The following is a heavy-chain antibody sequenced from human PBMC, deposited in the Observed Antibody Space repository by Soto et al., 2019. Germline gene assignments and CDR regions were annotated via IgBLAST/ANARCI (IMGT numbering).Heavy chain of an antibody. Sequence: QVQLQESGPGLVKPSETLSLTCTVSGGSISSYYWSWIRQPPGKGLEWIGYIFYSGSTNYNPSLKTRVTISVDTSKTQFSLKLSSVTAADTAVYYCARAGPEMDYWGQGTLVTVSS. CDR1: GGSISSYY. CDR3: ARAGPEMDY. J-gene: IGHJ4*02. CDR2: IFYSGST. D-gene: IGHD3-10*01. V-gene: IGHV4-59*01.